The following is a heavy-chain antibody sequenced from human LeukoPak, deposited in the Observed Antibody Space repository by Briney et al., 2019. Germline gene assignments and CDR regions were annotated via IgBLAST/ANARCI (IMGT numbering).Heavy chain of an antibody. J-gene: IGHJ4*02. V-gene: IGHV3-53*04. CDR1: GFTVRSHY. CDR2: IYTGDNT. CDR3: AREMYGDD. D-gene: IGHD2-8*01. Sequence: GGSLRLSCAASGFTVRSHYMNWVRQAPGKGLEWVSVIYTGDNTYYADFVKGRFTISRHNSKNTVYLQMNSLRPEDTAVYYCAREMYGDDRGQGTLVTVSS.